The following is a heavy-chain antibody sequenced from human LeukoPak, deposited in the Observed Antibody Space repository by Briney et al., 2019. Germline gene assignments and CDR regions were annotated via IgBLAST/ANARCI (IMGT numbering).Heavy chain of an antibody. J-gene: IGHJ6*04. CDR2: IYYSGST. D-gene: IGHD6-13*01. Sequence: AEPLSLLCSVSGGFHLRCYRSWILRSPGTGPERIVHIYYSGSTNYNPSLKRRVTISVEKSKNQFSLKLTSLIAADTAVYYCARAAAAGPHYYYGMDVWGKGTTVTAAS. CDR3: ARAAAAGPHYYYGMDV. V-gene: IGHV4-59*01. CDR1: GGFHLRCY.